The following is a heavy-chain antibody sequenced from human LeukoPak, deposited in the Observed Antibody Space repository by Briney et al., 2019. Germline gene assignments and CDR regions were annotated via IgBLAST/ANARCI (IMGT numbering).Heavy chain of an antibody. V-gene: IGHV3-30*02. CDR2: IRYDGSNK. J-gene: IGHJ4*02. D-gene: IGHD1-1*01. Sequence: PGGSLRLSCAASGFTFSSYGMHWVRQAPGKGLGWVAFIRYDGSNKYYADSVKGRFTISRDNSKNTLYLQMNSLRAEDTAVYYCAKVVDWNDEGSFDYWGQGTLVTVSS. CDR1: GFTFSSYG. CDR3: AKVVDWNDEGSFDY.